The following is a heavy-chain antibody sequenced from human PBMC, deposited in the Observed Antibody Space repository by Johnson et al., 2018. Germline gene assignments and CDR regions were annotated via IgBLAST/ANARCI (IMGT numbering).Heavy chain of an antibody. CDR2: ISSSISTI. CDR3: AREKGVGYAFDI. D-gene: IGHD3-10*01. CDR1: GFTFADYA. J-gene: IGHJ3*02. Sequence: VQLVQSGGGLVQPGRSQRLSCAASGFTFADYAMHWVRQAPGKGLEWVSSISSSISTIYYADSVKGRFTIFRDNAKNSLYLQMNSLRDEDTAVYYGAREKGVGYAFDIWGQGTMVTVSS. V-gene: IGHV3-48*02.